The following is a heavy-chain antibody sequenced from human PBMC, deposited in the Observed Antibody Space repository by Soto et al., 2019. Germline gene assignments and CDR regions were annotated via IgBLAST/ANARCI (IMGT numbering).Heavy chain of an antibody. D-gene: IGHD3-22*01. CDR1: GFTFSSYS. J-gene: IGHJ4*02. CDR2: ISSSSSYI. Sequence: AGSLRLSCAASGFTFSSYSMNWVRQAPGKGLEWVSSISSSSSYIYYADSVKGRFTISRDNAKNSLYLQMSSLRAEDTAVYYCAREYYDSSGYYYAFDYWGQGTLVTVSS. CDR3: AREYYDSSGYYYAFDY. V-gene: IGHV3-21*01.